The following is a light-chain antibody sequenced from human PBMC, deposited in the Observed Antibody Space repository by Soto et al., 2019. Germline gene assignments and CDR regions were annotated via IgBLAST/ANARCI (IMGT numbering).Light chain of an antibody. Sequence: DTRMNQSPSSLSASVGDRVTITCRASQSISSYLNWYQQKPGKAPKLLIYAASSLQSGVPSRFSGSGSGTDFTLTISSLQPEDFATYYCQPSYSTPPIPFCQGTRLEIK. V-gene: IGKV1-39*01. CDR1: QSISSY. J-gene: IGKJ5*01. CDR3: QPSYSTPPIP. CDR2: AAS.